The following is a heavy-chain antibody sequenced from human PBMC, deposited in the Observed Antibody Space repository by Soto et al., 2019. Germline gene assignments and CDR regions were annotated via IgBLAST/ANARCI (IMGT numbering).Heavy chain of an antibody. V-gene: IGHV4-59*01. CDR3: ARDRSTYGGGGTGEVKENWFDP. D-gene: IGHD2-8*01. Sequence: SETLSLTCIVSGGSISRYYWIWIRRPPGEGLEWIGYAYYSGDTGYNPSLQSRVTMAVDTSKNQVSLKLTSVTAADTAVYYCARDRSTYGGGGTGEVKENWFDPWGQGALVTVSS. CDR1: GGSISRYY. J-gene: IGHJ5*02. CDR2: AYYSGDT.